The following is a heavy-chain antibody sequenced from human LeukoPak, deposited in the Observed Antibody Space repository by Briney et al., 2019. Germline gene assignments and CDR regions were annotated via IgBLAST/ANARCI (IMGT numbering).Heavy chain of an antibody. Sequence: PGGSLRLSCAASGFTFSKYAMSWVRQAPGKGLEWVSFISSSGGATYYADSVKGRFTMSRDNAKNTLYLRMNSLRADDTAVYYCAKALEMSTITFGFDFWGLGTLDTVSS. D-gene: IGHD5-24*01. CDR3: AKALEMSTITFGFDF. CDR1: GFTFSKYA. CDR2: ISSSGGAT. J-gene: IGHJ4*02. V-gene: IGHV3-23*01.